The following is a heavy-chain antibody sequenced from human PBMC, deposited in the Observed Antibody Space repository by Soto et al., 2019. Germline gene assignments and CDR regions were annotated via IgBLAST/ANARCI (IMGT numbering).Heavy chain of an antibody. CDR2: IYYTGST. J-gene: IGHJ4*02. Sequence: QVQLQESGPGLVKASQTLSLTCSVSGDSISSGGHYWTWIRQQPGKGLEWIGYIYYTGSTEYTPYGRSRLSIPADTSQVQISLNRRSTTAAETANSVSAAAASNYACVGHTSIWGQGTLVTVSP. V-gene: IGHV4-31*03. CDR3: AAAASNYACVGHTSI. D-gene: IGHD6-13*01. CDR1: GDSISSGGHY.